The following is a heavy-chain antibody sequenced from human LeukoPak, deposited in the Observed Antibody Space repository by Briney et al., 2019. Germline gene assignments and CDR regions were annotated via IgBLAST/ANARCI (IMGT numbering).Heavy chain of an antibody. CDR2: TYYRSKWYN. CDR3: ARAKGRSPLFDY. CDR1: GDSVSSNSAA. J-gene: IGHJ4*02. Sequence: SQTLSLTCAISGDSVSSNSAAWNWIRQSPSRGLEWLGRTYYRSKWYNDYAVSVKGRIAINPDTSKDQFSLQLNSVTPEDTAVYYCARAKGRSPLFDYWGQGTLVTVSS. V-gene: IGHV6-1*01. D-gene: IGHD6-13*01.